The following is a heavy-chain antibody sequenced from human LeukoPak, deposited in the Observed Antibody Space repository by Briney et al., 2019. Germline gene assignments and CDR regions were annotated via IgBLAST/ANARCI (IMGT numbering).Heavy chain of an antibody. J-gene: IGHJ5*02. CDR2: IYYSGST. Sequence: SETLSLTCTVSGGSISSYYWSWIRQPPGKGLEWISYIYYSGSTNYNPSLKSRVTISVDTAKNQFSLKLSSVTAADTAVYYCARGWIQLWSPTIFNWFDPWGQGTLVTVSS. CDR1: GGSISSYY. D-gene: IGHD5-18*01. V-gene: IGHV4-59*01. CDR3: ARGWIQLWSPTIFNWFDP.